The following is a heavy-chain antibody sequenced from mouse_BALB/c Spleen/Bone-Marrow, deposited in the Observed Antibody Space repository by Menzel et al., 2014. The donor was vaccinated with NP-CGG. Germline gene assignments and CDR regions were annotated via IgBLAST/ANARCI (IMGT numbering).Heavy chain of an antibody. CDR3: ARVYGWYFDV. Sequence: EVKVVESGGGLVQPGGSLKLSRVASGFTFSSYGMSWVRQTPDKRLELVATINNNGGSTYYPDSVKGQFTISRDNAKNTLYLQMSSLKSEDTAMYYCARVYGWYFDVWGAGTTVTGSS. V-gene: IGHV5-6-3*01. D-gene: IGHD1-1*01. J-gene: IGHJ1*01. CDR2: INNNGGST. CDR1: GFTFSSYG.